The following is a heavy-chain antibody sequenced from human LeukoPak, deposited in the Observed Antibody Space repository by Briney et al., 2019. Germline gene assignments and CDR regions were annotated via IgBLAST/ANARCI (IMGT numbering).Heavy chain of an antibody. CDR2: IYYNGST. V-gene: IGHV4-59*12. CDR1: GGSISSYY. D-gene: IGHD3-22*01. J-gene: IGHJ4*02. Sequence: SETLSLTCTVSGGSISSYYWSWIRQPPGKGLEWIGYIYYNGSTNYNPSLKSRVTISVDTSKNQFSLKLSSVTAADTAVYYCARDNRGYYDSSGFLNWGQGTLVTVSS. CDR3: ARDNRGYYDSSGFLN.